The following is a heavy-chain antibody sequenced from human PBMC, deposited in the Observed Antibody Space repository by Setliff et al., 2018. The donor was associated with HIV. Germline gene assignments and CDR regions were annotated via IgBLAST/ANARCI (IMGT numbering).Heavy chain of an antibody. CDR2: INAGIGDT. CDR1: GYTFTNYA. J-gene: IGHJ6*02. Sequence: ASVKVSCKASGYTFTNYAMHWVRQAPGQRLEWMGWINAGIGDTKYSQKFQGRVTFTWDTSAGTAYMELSSLRSEDTALYYCARDSGDDYSDYYYYGMDVWGQGTTVTVSS. V-gene: IGHV1-3*01. D-gene: IGHD4-4*01. CDR3: ARDSGDDYSDYYYYGMDV.